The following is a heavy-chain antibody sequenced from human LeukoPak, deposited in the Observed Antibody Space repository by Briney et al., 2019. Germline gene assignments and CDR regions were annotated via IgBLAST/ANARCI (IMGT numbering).Heavy chain of an antibody. CDR2: INPNSGGT. V-gene: IGHV1-2*02. CDR1: GYTFTSYY. CDR3: ARAAVVITKLFDY. D-gene: IGHD3-22*01. Sequence: ASVKVSCKASGYTFTSYYMHWVRQAPGQGLEWMGWINPNSGGTNYAQKFQGRVTMTRDTSISTAYMELSRLRSDDTAVYYCARAAVVITKLFDYWGQGTLVTVSS. J-gene: IGHJ4*02.